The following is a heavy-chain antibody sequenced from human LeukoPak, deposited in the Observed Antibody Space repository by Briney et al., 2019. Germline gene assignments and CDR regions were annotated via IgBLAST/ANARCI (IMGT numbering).Heavy chain of an antibody. Sequence: ASVKVSCKASGYTFTNYVISWVRQAPGQGLEWMGSTHSYNGNTNYAQKLQGRVTMTTDTSTSTAYMELRRLKSDDTAVYYCARGWELDSWGQGTLVTVSS. V-gene: IGHV1-18*01. CDR3: ARGWELDS. J-gene: IGHJ4*02. D-gene: IGHD1-26*01. CDR1: GYTFTNYV. CDR2: THSYNGNT.